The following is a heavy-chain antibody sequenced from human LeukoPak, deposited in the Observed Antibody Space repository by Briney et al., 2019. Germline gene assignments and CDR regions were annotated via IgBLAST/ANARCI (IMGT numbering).Heavy chain of an antibody. Sequence: ASVKVSCKAFGYTFTGYYMHWVRQAPGQGLEWMGWINPNSGGTNHAQKFQGRVTMTRDSSISTAYMELSRLKSDDTAVYYCARPYDSTGYYYFFDYWGQGTLVTVSS. CDR3: ARPYDSTGYYYFFDY. CDR1: GYTFTGYY. V-gene: IGHV1-2*02. CDR2: INPNSGGT. D-gene: IGHD3-22*01. J-gene: IGHJ4*02.